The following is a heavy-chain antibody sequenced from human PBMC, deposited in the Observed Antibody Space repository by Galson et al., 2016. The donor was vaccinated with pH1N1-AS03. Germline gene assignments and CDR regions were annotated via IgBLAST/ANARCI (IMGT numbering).Heavy chain of an antibody. CDR2: INPNNGVT. CDR3: ARDPRAPCSSASCPSTDYFGMEV. CDR1: GYIFTGFY. D-gene: IGHD2-21*01. Sequence: SVKVSCKASGYIFTGFYVHWVRQAPGQGLEWMGWINPNNGVTNYAQKFQAWVTMTGDTSISTAYMELYGLKSDDTAVYYCARDPRAPCSSASCPSTDYFGMEVWGQGTTVIVSS. J-gene: IGHJ6*02. V-gene: IGHV1-2*04.